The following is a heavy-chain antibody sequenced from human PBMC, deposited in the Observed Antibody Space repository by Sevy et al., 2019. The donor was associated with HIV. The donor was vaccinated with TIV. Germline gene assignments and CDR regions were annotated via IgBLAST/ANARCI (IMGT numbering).Heavy chain of an antibody. CDR3: AKGSLGVGGGY. CDR1: GFTFSSYA. CDR2: ISGSGGST. J-gene: IGHJ4*02. D-gene: IGHD3-10*01. V-gene: IGHV3-23*01. Sequence: GGFLRLSCAASGFTFSSYAMSWVRQAPGKGLEWVSAISGSGGSTYYADSVKGRFTISRVNSKNTLYLQMNSLRAEDTAVYYCAKGSLGVGGGYWGQGTLVTVSS.